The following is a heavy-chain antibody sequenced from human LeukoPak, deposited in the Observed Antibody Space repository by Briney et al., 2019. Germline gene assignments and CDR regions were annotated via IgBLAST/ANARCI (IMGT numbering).Heavy chain of an antibody. J-gene: IGHJ4*02. D-gene: IGHD4-17*01. CDR3: ARVLARYGDLDY. V-gene: IGHV1-2*02. Sequence: GASVKVSCTASGYTFTDYYIHWVRQAPGQGLEWMGWINPNSGGTNYTQKFQGRVTMTRDTSISTAYLELNRLTSDDTAVYYCARVLARYGDLDYWGQGILVIVSS. CDR2: INPNSGGT. CDR1: GYTFTDYY.